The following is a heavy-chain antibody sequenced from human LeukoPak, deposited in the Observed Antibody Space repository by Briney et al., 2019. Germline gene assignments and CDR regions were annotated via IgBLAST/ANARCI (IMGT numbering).Heavy chain of an antibody. Sequence: GESLKISCKGSGYSFTSFWTAWVRQMPEKGLEWMGIIYPGDSDTRYSPSFQGQVTISADKSISTAYLQWSNLKASDTAMYYCARSYGPRGAFDIWGQGTMVTVSS. CDR2: IYPGDSDT. D-gene: IGHD4-17*01. CDR3: ARSYGPRGAFDI. CDR1: GYSFTSFW. J-gene: IGHJ3*02. V-gene: IGHV5-51*01.